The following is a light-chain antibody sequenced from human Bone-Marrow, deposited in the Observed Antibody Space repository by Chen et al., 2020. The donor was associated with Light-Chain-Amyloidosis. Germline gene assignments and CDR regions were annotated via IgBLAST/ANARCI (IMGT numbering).Light chain of an antibody. Sequence: SYELTQQPSVSVSPGHTPRITCSGDDLPTKYAYWYQQKPGQAPVLVIHRDTERPSGISERFSGSSSGTTATLTISGVQAEDEADYHCQSADSSGTYEVIFGGGTKLTVL. CDR2: RDT. CDR1: DLPTKY. V-gene: IGLV3-25*03. CDR3: QSADSSGTYEVI. J-gene: IGLJ2*01.